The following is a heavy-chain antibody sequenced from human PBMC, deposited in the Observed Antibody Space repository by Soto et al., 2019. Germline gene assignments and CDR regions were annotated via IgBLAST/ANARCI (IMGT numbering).Heavy chain of an antibody. V-gene: IGHV1-18*01. CDR2: ISTFNGKT. CDR1: RYTFTSHG. D-gene: IGHD1-26*01. CDR3: ARLLTEGATFREDAFDL. J-gene: IGHJ3*01. Sequence: QVQLVQSGGDVKTPGASVKVSCTTFRYTFTSHGIAWVRQAPGQGLEWMGWISTFNGKTDYAQKFQGRVTMTADTLTSTVHMELRSLRSEATAVYYCARLLTEGATFREDAFDLWGQGTKVTVSS.